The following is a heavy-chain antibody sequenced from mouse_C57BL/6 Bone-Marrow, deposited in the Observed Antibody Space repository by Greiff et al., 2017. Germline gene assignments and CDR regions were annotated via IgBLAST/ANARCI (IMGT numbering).Heavy chain of an antibody. CDR2: ISSGGSYT. CDR3: ARRSFYGGFAY. V-gene: IGHV5-6*02. CDR1: GFTFSSYG. J-gene: IGHJ3*01. D-gene: IGHD1-1*01. Sequence: EVKLMESGGDLVKPGGSLKLSCAASGFTFSSYGMSWVRQTPDKRLEWVATISSGGSYTYYPDSVKGRFTISSDNAKNTLYLQMSSLKSEDTAMYYCARRSFYGGFAYWGQGTLVTVSA.